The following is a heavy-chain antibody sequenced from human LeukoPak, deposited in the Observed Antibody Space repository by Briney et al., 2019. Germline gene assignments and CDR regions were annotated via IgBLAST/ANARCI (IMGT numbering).Heavy chain of an antibody. Sequence: GGSLRLSCAAYGFTFSSYEMNWVRQAPGKGLDWVSYISSSGTTTYYADSVKGRFTISRDNAKNSLYLQMNSLRAEDTAVYYCARDRGIIGYWGQGTLVTVSS. CDR1: GFTFSSYE. V-gene: IGHV3-48*03. J-gene: IGHJ4*02. CDR2: ISSSGTTT. D-gene: IGHD2-21*01. CDR3: ARDRGIIGY.